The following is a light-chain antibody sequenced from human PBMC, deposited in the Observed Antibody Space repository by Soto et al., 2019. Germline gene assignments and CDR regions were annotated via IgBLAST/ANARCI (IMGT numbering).Light chain of an antibody. CDR3: QQYYNWRPR. J-gene: IGKJ1*01. V-gene: IGKV3-15*01. Sequence: EIVMTQSPVTLSVSPGERATLSCRASQNISRSLAWYQQKPGQGPSLLIYGASTRATGIPVRFSGSGSGTEFTLTISSLQSEDFAVYYCQQYYNWRPRFGQGTKV. CDR2: GAS. CDR1: QNISRS.